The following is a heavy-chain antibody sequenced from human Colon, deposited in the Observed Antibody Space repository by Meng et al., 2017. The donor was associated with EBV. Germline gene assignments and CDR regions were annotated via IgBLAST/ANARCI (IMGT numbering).Heavy chain of an antibody. D-gene: IGHD2-2*01. CDR1: GGSISSSNW. Sequence: DPGRVRRTPTLAHTCACLGGSISSSNWWSWCRPPPGKGLEWIGEIYRGGGTNYNPSLKRRVTISVDTSNNHFSLKLSYVTAADTAVYYCARVRVIPAAVGFDYWGQGTLVTVSS. CDR3: ARVRVIPAAVGFDY. V-gene: IGHV4-4*02. J-gene: IGHJ4*02. CDR2: IYRGGGT.